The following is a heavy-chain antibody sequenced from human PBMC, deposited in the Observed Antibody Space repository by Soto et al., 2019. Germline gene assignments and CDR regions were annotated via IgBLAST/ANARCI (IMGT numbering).Heavy chain of an antibody. V-gene: IGHV3-30*18. Sequence: GGSLRLSCAASGFTFSSYGMHWVRQAPGKGLEWVAVISYDGSNKYYADSVKGRFTISRDNSKNTLYLQMNSLRAEDTAVYYCAKGPWRVAAGTDYWGQGTLVTVSS. CDR3: AKGPWRVAAGTDY. J-gene: IGHJ4*02. D-gene: IGHD6-13*01. CDR2: ISYDGSNK. CDR1: GFTFSSYG.